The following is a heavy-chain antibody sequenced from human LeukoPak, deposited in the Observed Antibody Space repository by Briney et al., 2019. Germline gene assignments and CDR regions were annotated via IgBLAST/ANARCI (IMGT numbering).Heavy chain of an antibody. Sequence: PGGSLRLSCAASGFTFDDYAMHWVRQAPGKGLEWVSGISWNSGSIGYADSVKGRFTISRDNAKNSLYLQMNSLRAEDTALYYCAKVRSMVRGYYYFDYWGQGTLVTVSS. D-gene: IGHD3-10*01. J-gene: IGHJ4*02. CDR2: ISWNSGSI. CDR3: AKVRSMVRGYYYFDY. V-gene: IGHV3-9*01. CDR1: GFTFDDYA.